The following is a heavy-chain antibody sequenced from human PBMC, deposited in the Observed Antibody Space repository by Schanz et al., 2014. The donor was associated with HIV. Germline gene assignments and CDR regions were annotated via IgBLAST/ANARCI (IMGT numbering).Heavy chain of an antibody. Sequence: QVQLVESGGGVVQPGRSLRLSCAASGFTFSSYAMHWVRQAPGKGLEWVAVISYDGSNKYYADSVKGRFTISRDNSKNTRYLQMNSLRAEDTAVYYCARDLVIVVVPATGAGMDVWGQGTTVTVSS. CDR2: ISYDGSNK. D-gene: IGHD2-2*01. CDR3: ARDLVIVVVPATGAGMDV. V-gene: IGHV3-30-3*01. J-gene: IGHJ6*02. CDR1: GFTFSSYA.